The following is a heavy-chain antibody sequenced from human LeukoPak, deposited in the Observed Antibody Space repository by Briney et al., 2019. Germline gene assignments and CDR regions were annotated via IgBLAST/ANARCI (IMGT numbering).Heavy chain of an antibody. J-gene: IGHJ4*02. CDR2: IDWDDDK. Sequence: SGPALVKPTQTLTLTCTFSGFPLSTSEMRVSWIRQPPGKALEWLARIDWDDDKFYSTSLKTKLTISKDTSKNQVVLTMTNMDPVDTATYYCARIGDSSGWRFDYWGQGTLVTVSS. D-gene: IGHD6-19*01. CDR3: ARIGDSSGWRFDY. CDR1: GFPLSTSEMR. V-gene: IGHV2-70*04.